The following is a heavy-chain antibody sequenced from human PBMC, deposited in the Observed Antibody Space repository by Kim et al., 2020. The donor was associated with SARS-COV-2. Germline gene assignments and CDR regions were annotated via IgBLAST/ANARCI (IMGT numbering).Heavy chain of an antibody. J-gene: IGHJ4*02. CDR2: IYHSGST. D-gene: IGHD6-13*01. V-gene: IGHV4-38-2*02. CDR1: GYSISSGYY. CDR3: ARDQGSSWKRQGWYDY. Sequence: SETLSLTCTVSGYSISSGYYWGWLRQPPGKLLEWIGSIYHSGSTYYNPPHKSRGTISVDTYKNQFSLKLSSVTAADTAVYYCARDQGSSWKRQGWYDYCGQGTLVTVSS.